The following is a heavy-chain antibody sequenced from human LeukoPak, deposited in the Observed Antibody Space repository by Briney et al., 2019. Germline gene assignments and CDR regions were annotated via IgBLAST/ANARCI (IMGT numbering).Heavy chain of an antibody. J-gene: IGHJ3*02. Sequence: ASVKVSCKASGYTFTSYDINWVRQATGQGLEWMGWMNPNSGNTGYAQKFQGRVTITRNTSISTAYMVLSSLRSEGTAVYYCARQSGESDAFDIWGQGTMVTVSS. D-gene: IGHD2/OR15-2a*01. V-gene: IGHV1-8*03. CDR1: GYTFTSYD. CDR2: MNPNSGNT. CDR3: ARQSGESDAFDI.